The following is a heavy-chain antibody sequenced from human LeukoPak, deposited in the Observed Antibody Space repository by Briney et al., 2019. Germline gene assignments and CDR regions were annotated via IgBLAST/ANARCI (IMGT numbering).Heavy chain of an antibody. CDR1: GFTFSSYA. V-gene: IGHV3-30-3*01. Sequence: GGSLRLSCAASGFTFSSYAMHWVRQAPGKGLEWVAVISYDGSNKYYADSVKGRFTISRDNSKNTLYLQMNSLRAEDTAVYYCAKESNSWYFSYYMDVWGKGTTVTVSS. CDR2: ISYDGSNK. J-gene: IGHJ6*03. D-gene: IGHD6-13*01. CDR3: AKESNSWYFSYYMDV.